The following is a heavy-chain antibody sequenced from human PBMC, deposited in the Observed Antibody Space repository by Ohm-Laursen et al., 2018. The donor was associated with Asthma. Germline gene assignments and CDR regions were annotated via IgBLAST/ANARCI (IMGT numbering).Heavy chain of an antibody. D-gene: IGHD6-13*01. CDR1: GYTFTGYY. V-gene: IGHV1-2*04. Sequence: ASVKVSCKASGYTFTGYYMHWVRQAPGQGLEWMGWINPNSGGTNYAQKFQGWVTMTRDTSISTAYMELSRLRSDDTAVYYCARERGSSWPYYFDYWGQGTPVTVSS. CDR3: ARERGSSWPYYFDY. CDR2: INPNSGGT. J-gene: IGHJ4*02.